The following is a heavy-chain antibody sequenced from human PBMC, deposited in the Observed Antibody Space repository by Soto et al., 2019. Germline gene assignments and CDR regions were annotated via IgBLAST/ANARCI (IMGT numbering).Heavy chain of an antibody. V-gene: IGHV3-48*01. D-gene: IGHD2-21*01. CDR1: GFTFTSYS. CDR3: ARDDSFAFDI. CDR2: IRGTT. Sequence: EVQLVESGGGLVQPGGSLRLSCAASGFTFTSYSMNWVRQAPGKGLELVSYIRGTTHYAASVKCRFTISRDNARSSLYLQMNSLRADDTAVYYCARDDSFAFDIWGQGTMVTVSS. J-gene: IGHJ3*02.